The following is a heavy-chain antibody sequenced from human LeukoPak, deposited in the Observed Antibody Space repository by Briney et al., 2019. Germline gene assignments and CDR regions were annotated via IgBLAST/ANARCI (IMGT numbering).Heavy chain of an antibody. CDR1: GGSISSYY. D-gene: IGHD1-26*01. Sequence: PSETLSLTCTVSGGSISSYYWSWVRQPPGEGLEWIGYIYYSGSTNYNPSLKSRVTISVDTSKNQFSLKLSSVTAADTAVYYCARVEVGATPHQLYYYYYMDVWGKGTTVTVSS. CDR2: IYYSGST. CDR3: ARVEVGATPHQLYYYYYMDV. J-gene: IGHJ6*03. V-gene: IGHV4-59*01.